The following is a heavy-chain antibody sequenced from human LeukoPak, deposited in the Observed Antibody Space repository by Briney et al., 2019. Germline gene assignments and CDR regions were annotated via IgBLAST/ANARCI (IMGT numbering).Heavy chain of an antibody. CDR2: ISGSGGST. CDR3: AKDGKKSQLLYGWDYYYVMDV. Sequence: PGGSLRLSCAASGFTFSSYAMSWVRQAPGKGLEWVSAISGSGGSTYYADSVKGRFTISRDNSKNTLYLQMNSLRAEDTAVYYCAKDGKKSQLLYGWDYYYVMDVGGKGTTFTVSS. V-gene: IGHV3-23*01. D-gene: IGHD2-2*02. CDR1: GFTFSSYA. J-gene: IGHJ6*04.